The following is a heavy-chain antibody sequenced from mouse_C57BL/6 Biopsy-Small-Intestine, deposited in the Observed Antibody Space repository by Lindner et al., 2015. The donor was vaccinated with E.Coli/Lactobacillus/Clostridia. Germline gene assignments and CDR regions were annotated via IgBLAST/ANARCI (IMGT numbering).Heavy chain of an antibody. V-gene: IGHV1S61*01. CDR2: ISGYNGKT. J-gene: IGHJ1*01. D-gene: IGHD2-13*01. CDR1: GYTFSSHG. Sequence: SVKVXCKASGYTFSSHGFSWVRQAPGQGLEWMGWISGYNGKTNYAQTLQGRFIMTTDTSTTTAYMELRSLKTDDTAVYYCARGVNGDYVPTDAFDIWGQGTMVTVSS. CDR3: ARGVNGDYVPTDAFDI.